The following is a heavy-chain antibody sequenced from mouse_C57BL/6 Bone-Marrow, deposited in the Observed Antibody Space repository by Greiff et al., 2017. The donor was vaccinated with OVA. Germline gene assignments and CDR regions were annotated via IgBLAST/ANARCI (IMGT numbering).Heavy chain of an antibody. Sequence: EVKLQESGPVLVKPGPSVKISCKASGFTFTDYYMHWVKQSPVTRVEWTPLVSPYNACTSYNQKFKGKATLTVDTSSSTAYMELNSLTSEDSAVYYCARRRGSSPFDVWGTGTTVTVSS. V-gene: IGHV1-36*01. CDR3: ARRRGSSPFDV. CDR1: GFTFTDYY. CDR2: VSPYNACT. D-gene: IGHD1-1*01. J-gene: IGHJ1*03.